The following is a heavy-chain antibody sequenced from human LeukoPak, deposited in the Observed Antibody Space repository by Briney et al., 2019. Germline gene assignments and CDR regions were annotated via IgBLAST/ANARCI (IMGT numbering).Heavy chain of an antibody. J-gene: IGHJ3*02. D-gene: IGHD5-24*01. CDR3: ARGLRVGDNDAFDI. CDR1: GFTFDDYA. V-gene: IGHV3-20*04. CDR2: IIWSGAVT. Sequence: GGSLRLSCAASGFTFDDYAMSWVRQGPGKGLEWVSGIIWSGAVTTYADSVKGRFTVSRDNAKSSLYLQMNSLRAEDTALYYCARGLRVGDNDAFDIWGHGTMVTVSS.